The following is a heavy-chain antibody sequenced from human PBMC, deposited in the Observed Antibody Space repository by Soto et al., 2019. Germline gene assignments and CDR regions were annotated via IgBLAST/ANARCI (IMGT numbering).Heavy chain of an antibody. CDR3: AKSASSSITMVRGVIGYYFDY. CDR1: GFTFSSYA. V-gene: IGHV3-23*01. D-gene: IGHD3-10*01. J-gene: IGHJ4*02. Sequence: EVQLLESGGGLVQPGGSLRLSCAASGFTFSSYAMSWVRQAPGKGLEWVSAISGSGGSTYYVDSVKGRFTISRDNSKNTLYLQMNSLRAEDTAVYYCAKSASSSITMVRGVIGYYFDYWGQGTLVTVSS. CDR2: ISGSGGST.